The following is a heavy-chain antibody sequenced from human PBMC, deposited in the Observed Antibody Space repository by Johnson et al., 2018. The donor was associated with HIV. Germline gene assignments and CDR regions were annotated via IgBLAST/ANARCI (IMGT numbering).Heavy chain of an antibody. Sequence: QMLLVESGGGVVQPGRSLRLSCAASGFTFSSYAMHWVRQAPGKGLEWVAVISYDGSNKYYADSVKGRFTISRDNSKNSLYLQMNSLRTEDTALYYCAKDSLSRITWGGAFDIWGQGTMVTVSS. D-gene: IGHD7-27*01. J-gene: IGHJ3*02. CDR3: AKDSLSRITWGGAFDI. CDR2: ISYDGSNK. V-gene: IGHV3-30*04. CDR1: GFTFSSYA.